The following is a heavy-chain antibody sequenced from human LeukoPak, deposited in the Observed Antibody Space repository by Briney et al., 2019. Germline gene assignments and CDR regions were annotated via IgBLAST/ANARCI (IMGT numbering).Heavy chain of an antibody. CDR3: AREAHYYDSSGYFSY. V-gene: IGHV3-30*03. CDR1: GFTFSSYG. D-gene: IGHD3-22*01. CDR2: ISYDGSNK. J-gene: IGHJ4*02. Sequence: GGSLRLSCAASGFTFSSYGMHWVRQAPGKGLEWVAVISYDGSNKYYADSVKGRFTISRDNSKNTLYLQMNSLRAEDTAVYYCAREAHYYDSSGYFSYWGQGTLVTVSS.